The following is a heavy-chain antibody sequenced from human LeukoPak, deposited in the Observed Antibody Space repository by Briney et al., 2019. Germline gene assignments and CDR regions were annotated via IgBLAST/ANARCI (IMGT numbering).Heavy chain of an antibody. J-gene: IGHJ6*03. V-gene: IGHV4-34*01. Sequence: PSETLSLTCAVYGGSFSGYYWSWIRQPPGKGLEWIGEINHSGSTNYNPSLKSRVTISVDTSKNQFSLKLSSVTAADTAVYYCARELYYPYYYMDVWGKGTTVTVSS. CDR3: ARELYYPYYYMDV. CDR1: GGSFSGYY. CDR2: INHSGST. D-gene: IGHD3-10*01.